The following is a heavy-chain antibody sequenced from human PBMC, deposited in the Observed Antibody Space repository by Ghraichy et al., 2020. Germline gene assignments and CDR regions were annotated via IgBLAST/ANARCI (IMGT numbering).Heavy chain of an antibody. CDR2: ISSSSSYI. D-gene: IGHD2-8*01. J-gene: IGHJ4*02. V-gene: IGHV3-21*01. CDR3: ARDPAEYCTHGVCFPFDY. CDR1: GFTFSSYS. Sequence: GGSLRLSCAASGFTFSSYSMNWVRQAPGKGLEWVSSISSSSSYIYYADSVKGRFTISRDNAKNSLYLQMNSLRAEDTAVYYCARDPAEYCTHGVCFPFDYWGQGTLVTVSS.